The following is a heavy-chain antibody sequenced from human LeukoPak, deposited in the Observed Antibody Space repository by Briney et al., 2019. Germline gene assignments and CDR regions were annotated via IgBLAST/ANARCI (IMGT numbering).Heavy chain of an antibody. V-gene: IGHV7-4-1*02. CDR3: ARDWGGWNQAY. CDR1: RYTFTSYA. CDR2: INTNTGNP. Sequence: ASVKVSCKASRYTFTSYAMNWVRQAPGQGLEWMGWINTNTGNPTYAQGFTGRFVFSLDTSVSTAFLQISSLRSEDTAVYYCARDWGGWNQAYWGQGTLVTVSS. D-gene: IGHD1-1*01. J-gene: IGHJ4*02.